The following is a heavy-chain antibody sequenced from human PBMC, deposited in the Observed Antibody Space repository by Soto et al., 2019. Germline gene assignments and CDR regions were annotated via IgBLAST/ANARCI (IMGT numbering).Heavy chain of an antibody. D-gene: IGHD6-13*01. CDR3: AREVAAAGKGGWFDP. CDR1: GGSISSGDYY. V-gene: IGHV4-30-4*01. J-gene: IGHJ5*02. CDR2: IYYSGST. Sequence: QVQLQESGPGLVKPSQTLSLTCTVSGGSISSGDYYWSWIRQPPGKGLEWIGYIYYSGSTYYNPSLKSRATISVDTSKNQFSLKLSSVTAADTAVYYCAREVAAAGKGGWFDPWGQGTLVTVSS.